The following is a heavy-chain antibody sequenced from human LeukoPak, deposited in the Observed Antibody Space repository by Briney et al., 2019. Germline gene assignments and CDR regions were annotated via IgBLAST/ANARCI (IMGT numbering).Heavy chain of an antibody. D-gene: IGHD6-19*01. CDR3: ARAQGEQWLNY. Sequence: GGSLRLSCAASGFIFSNYGMHWVRQAPGKGLEWVALIWYDGSNEYYADSVKGRFTISRDNSKNTLYLQMNSLRAEDTAVYYCARAQGEQWLNYRGQGTLVTVSS. CDR1: GFIFSNYG. V-gene: IGHV3-33*01. J-gene: IGHJ4*02. CDR2: IWYDGSNE.